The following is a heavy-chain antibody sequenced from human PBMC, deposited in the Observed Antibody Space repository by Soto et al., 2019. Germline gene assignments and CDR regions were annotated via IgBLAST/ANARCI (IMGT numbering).Heavy chain of an antibody. CDR3: ARDVVVVVAATGNWFDP. CDR1: GYTFTSYG. V-gene: IGHV1-18*04. J-gene: IGHJ5*02. D-gene: IGHD2-15*01. Sequence: QVQLVQSGAEVKKPGASVKVSCKASGYTFTSYGISWVRQAPGQGLEWMGWISAYNGNTNYAQKLQVRVTMTTDTSTSTAYMALRSLRSDATAVYYCARDVVVVVAATGNWFDPWGQGNLVTVSS. CDR2: ISAYNGNT.